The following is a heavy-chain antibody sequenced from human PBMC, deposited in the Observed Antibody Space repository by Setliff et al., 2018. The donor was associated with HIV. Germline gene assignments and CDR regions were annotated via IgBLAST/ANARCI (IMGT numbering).Heavy chain of an antibody. CDR2: ISNSGSTI. D-gene: IGHD2-2*01. CDR3: ARVEEDCSSTSCYAVLGAFDI. CDR1: GFTFSSYE. V-gene: IGHV3-48*03. Sequence: PGGSLRLSCAASGFTFSSYEMNWVRQAPGKGLEWGSYISNSGSTIYYADSVKGRFTISRDNAKNSLYLQMNSLRADDTAVYYCARVEEDCSSTSCYAVLGAFDIWGQGTMVTVSS. J-gene: IGHJ3*02.